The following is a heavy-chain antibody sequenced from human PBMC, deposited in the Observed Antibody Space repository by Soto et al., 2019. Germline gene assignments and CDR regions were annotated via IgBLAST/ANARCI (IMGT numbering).Heavy chain of an antibody. CDR3: ARGSYGDYARGMDV. V-gene: IGHV4-4*07. CDR2: IYSIGST. D-gene: IGHD4-17*01. Sequence: SETLSLTCTVSSASLSNYYWSWIRQPAGKGLEWIGRIYSIGSTNYNPSLKSRVTMSVDTSKNQFSLNLSSVTAADTAVYYCARGSYGDYARGMDVWGQGTTVTVSS. J-gene: IGHJ6*02. CDR1: SASLSNYY.